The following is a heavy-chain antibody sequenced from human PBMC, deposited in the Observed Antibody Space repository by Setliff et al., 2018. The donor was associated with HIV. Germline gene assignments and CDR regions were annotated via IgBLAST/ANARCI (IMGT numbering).Heavy chain of an antibody. CDR2: INHSGST. D-gene: IGHD6-6*01. J-gene: IGHJ5*02. Sequence: SETLSLTCAVYGGSFSDHYWSWIRQPPGKGLEWIGEINHSGSTNYNPSLKSRVTISVDTSKNQFSLKLSSVTAADTAVYYCARGGRSLAAQTWFDPWGQGTLVTVSS. CDR1: GGSFSDHY. V-gene: IGHV4-34*01. CDR3: ARGGRSLAAQTWFDP.